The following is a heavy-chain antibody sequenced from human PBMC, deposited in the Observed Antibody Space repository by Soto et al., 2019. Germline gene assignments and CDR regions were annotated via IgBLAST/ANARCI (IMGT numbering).Heavy chain of an antibody. D-gene: IGHD2-2*01. V-gene: IGHV4-34*01. CDR2: IRQSGST. CDR1: GLSFSGHT. CDR3: ARGSGIAVIPGELEDVHYDY. J-gene: IGHJ4*02. Sequence: QVQLQQWGAGLLKPSETLSLTGAVDGLSFSGHTWSWIRQSPGKGLEWIGAIRQSGSTYYNTSLKTRVTISADTSKKQFSLTLNSVTAADTGVFYCARGSGIAVIPGELEDVHYDYWGQGTLVSVSS.